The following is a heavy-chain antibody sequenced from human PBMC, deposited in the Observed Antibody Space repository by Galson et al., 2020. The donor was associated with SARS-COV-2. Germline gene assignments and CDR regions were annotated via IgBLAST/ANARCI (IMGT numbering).Heavy chain of an antibody. D-gene: IGHD4-17*01. CDR2: ISGSGGST. CDR1: GSTFSRYA. CDR3: AKDQGNDYGDQVDY. V-gene: IGHV3-23*01. J-gene: IGHJ4*02. Sequence: GESLKISCAASGSTFSRYAITWVHQAPGKGLEWVSSISGSGGSTYYADSVKGRFTISRDNSKNTLNVQMNSLRAEDTAVYYCAKDQGNDYGDQVDYWGQGTLVTVSS.